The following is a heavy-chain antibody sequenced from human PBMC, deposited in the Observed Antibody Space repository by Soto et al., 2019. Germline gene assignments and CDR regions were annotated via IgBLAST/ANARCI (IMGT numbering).Heavy chain of an antibody. CDR2: IYHSGST. CDR3: VTSLNYDFWRDGGRHYYFDY. V-gene: IGHV4-4*02. CDR1: GGSISSSYW. J-gene: IGHJ4*02. D-gene: IGHD3-3*01. Sequence: QVQLQESGPGLVTPSGTLSLTCAVSGGSISSSYWWNWVRQPPGKGLAWIGKIYHSGSTNYNPSLKNRVTISVGESNNQFALRLSSVTAADTAVYFCVTSLNYDFWRDGGRHYYFDYWGQGTLVTVSS.